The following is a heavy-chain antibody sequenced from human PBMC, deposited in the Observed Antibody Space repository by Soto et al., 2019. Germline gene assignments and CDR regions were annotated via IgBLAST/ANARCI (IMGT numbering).Heavy chain of an antibody. CDR2: IVPLPGTT. D-gene: IGHD6-19*01. Sequence: QVQLVQSGAAVRKPGSSVKVSCNASGGTFTKYAITWVRQAPRQGLEWMGGIVPLPGTTNYSQKFRGRVPISGDESTCTAYWELSRQRSEDAAVDVCASGVGGRGGRSGWLGYALNVWGEGTMAIFSS. CDR1: GGTFTKYA. CDR3: ASGVGGRGGRSGWLGYALNV. V-gene: IGHV1-69*01. J-gene: IGHJ3*01.